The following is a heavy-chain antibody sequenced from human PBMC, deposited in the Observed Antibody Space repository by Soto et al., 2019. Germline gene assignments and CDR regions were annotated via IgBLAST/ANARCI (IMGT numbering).Heavy chain of an antibody. D-gene: IGHD1-26*01. Sequence: PSETQSLTCTVSGGYIRSSSYYWGWIRQPPGKGLEWIGSIYYSGSTYYNPSLKSRVTISVDTSKNQFSLKLSSVTAADTAVYYCARLWEPFDYWGQGTLVTVSS. J-gene: IGHJ4*02. CDR2: IYYSGST. V-gene: IGHV4-39*01. CDR3: ARLWEPFDY. CDR1: GGYIRSSSYY.